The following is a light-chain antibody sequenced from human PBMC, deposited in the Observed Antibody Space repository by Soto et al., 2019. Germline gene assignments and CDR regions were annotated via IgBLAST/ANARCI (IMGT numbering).Light chain of an antibody. CDR3: QQYGRTLRT. Sequence: EIVLTQSPGTLSLSPGEGATLSCRASQSVSTNFFAWYQQKPGQAPRLLIYGASTRATGIPDRFSGSGSGTDFTLTISRLEPEDFAVYYCQQYGRTLRTFGQVTKVDIK. CDR1: QSVSTNF. V-gene: IGKV3-20*01. CDR2: GAS. J-gene: IGKJ1*01.